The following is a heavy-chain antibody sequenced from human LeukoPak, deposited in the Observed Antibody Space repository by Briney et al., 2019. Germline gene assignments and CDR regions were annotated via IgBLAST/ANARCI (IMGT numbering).Heavy chain of an antibody. Sequence: SETLSLTCAVYGGSFSGYYWSWIRQPPGKGLEWIGEINHSGSTNYNPSLKSRVTMSVDTSKNQFSLKLSSVTAADTTVYYCARDNHSGETGYWGQGTLVTVSS. CDR2: INHSGST. D-gene: IGHD5-12*01. V-gene: IGHV4-34*01. CDR3: ARDNHSGETGY. CDR1: GGSFSGYY. J-gene: IGHJ4*02.